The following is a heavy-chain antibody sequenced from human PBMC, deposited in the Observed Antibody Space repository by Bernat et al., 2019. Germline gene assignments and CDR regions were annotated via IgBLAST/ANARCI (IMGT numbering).Heavy chain of an antibody. CDR1: GFTFSGSA. Sequence: EVQLVESGGGLVQPGGSLKLSCAASGFTFSGSAMHWVRQASGKGLEWVARIRSKANSYATAYAASVKGRFTISRDDSKNTAYLQMNSLKTEDKAVYYCTAGIKVIVTTVWGQGTLVTVSS. J-gene: IGHJ4*02. D-gene: IGHD3-22*01. CDR2: IRSKANSYAT. V-gene: IGHV3-73*01. CDR3: TAGIKVIVTTV.